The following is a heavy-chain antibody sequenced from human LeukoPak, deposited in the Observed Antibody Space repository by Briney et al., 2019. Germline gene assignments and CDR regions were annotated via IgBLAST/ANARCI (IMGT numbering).Heavy chain of an antibody. CDR2: IYSGGST. Sequence: GGSLRLSCAVSGFTFSSYSMNWVRQAPGKGLEWVSVIYSGGSTYYADSVKGRFTISRDNSKNTLYLQMNSLRAEDTAVYYCASYYDYVWGSYRGYWGQGTLVTVSS. CDR3: ASYYDYVWGSYRGY. V-gene: IGHV3-53*01. CDR1: GFTFSSYS. J-gene: IGHJ4*02. D-gene: IGHD3-16*02.